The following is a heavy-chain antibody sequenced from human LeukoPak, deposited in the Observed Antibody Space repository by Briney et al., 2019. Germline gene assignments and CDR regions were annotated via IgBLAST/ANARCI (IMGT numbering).Heavy chain of an antibody. Sequence: ASVKVSCKASGYTFIGYYMYWVRQAPGQGLEWMGWMNPSSGSTKFAQKFQGRVSMTRDTSISAAYMDLSSLRFDDTAVYFCARGTGDWGLHYFAYWGQGTLVTVSS. J-gene: IGHJ4*02. CDR2: MNPSSGST. CDR1: GYTFIGYY. V-gene: IGHV1-2*02. CDR3: ARGTGDWGLHYFAY. D-gene: IGHD7-27*01.